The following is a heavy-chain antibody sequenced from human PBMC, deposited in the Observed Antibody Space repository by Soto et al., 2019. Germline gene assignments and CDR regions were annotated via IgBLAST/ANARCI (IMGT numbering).Heavy chain of an antibody. CDR1: GDSVSSNSAG. D-gene: IGHD1-26*01. V-gene: IGHV6-1*01. CDR3: ARGEQYSGRIFDY. J-gene: IGHJ4*01. CDR2: TYYRSKWYY. Sequence: SQTLSLTCAITGDSVSSNSAGWSWARQSPSRGLEWLGRTYYRSKWYYEYAVSVRGRITINPDTSKNQYSLQLNSVTPEDTAVYFCARGEQYSGRIFDYWGQGXLVTVSS.